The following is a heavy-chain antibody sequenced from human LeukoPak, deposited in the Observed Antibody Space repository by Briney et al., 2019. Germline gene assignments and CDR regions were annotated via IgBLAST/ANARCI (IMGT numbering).Heavy chain of an antibody. CDR3: AKGIYSSGWSYFDY. CDR1: GCTFSNSA. Sequence: GSLRLSCGASGCTFSNSAMSWVRQAPGEGLEGVSTLSGSGITTYYADSVKGRVTISRDKSKNTLYLQMNSLRAEDTAVYYCAKGIYSSGWSYFDYWGHGTLVTVSS. J-gene: IGHJ4*01. D-gene: IGHD6-19*01. CDR2: LSGSGITT. V-gene: IGHV3-23*01.